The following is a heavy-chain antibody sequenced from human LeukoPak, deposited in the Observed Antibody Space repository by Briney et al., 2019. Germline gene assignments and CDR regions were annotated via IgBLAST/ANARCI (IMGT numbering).Heavy chain of an antibody. J-gene: IGHJ4*02. V-gene: IGHV3-23*01. CDR3: AKIYVGCSSTSCYSTFPLDY. Sequence: GRSLRLSCAASGFTFSSYAMSWVRQAPGKGLEWVSAISGSGGTTYYADSVKGRFTISRDNSKNTLYLQMNSLRAEDTAIYYCAKIYVGCSSTSCYSTFPLDYWGQGTLVTVSS. CDR1: GFTFSSYA. CDR2: ISGSGGTT. D-gene: IGHD2-2*01.